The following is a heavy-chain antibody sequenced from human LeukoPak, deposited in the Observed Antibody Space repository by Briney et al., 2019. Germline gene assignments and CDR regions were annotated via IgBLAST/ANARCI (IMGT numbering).Heavy chain of an antibody. V-gene: IGHV7-4-1*02. CDR3: ARGRVEYYYYMDV. J-gene: IGHJ6*03. D-gene: IGHD2-15*01. Sequence: GASVKVSCKASSYTFTNFGINWVRQAPGQGLEWMGWINTNTGNPTYAQGFTGRFVFSLDTSVSTAYLQISSLKAEDTAVCYCARGRVEYYYYMDVWGKGTTVTVSS. CDR2: INTNTGNP. CDR1: SYTFTNFG.